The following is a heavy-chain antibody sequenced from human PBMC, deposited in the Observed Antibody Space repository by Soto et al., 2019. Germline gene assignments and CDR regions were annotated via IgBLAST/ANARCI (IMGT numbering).Heavy chain of an antibody. D-gene: IGHD6-19*01. CDR1: GFTFSSYG. J-gene: IGHJ5*02. Sequence: QVQLVESGGGVVQPGRSLRLSCAASGFTFSSYGMNWVRQAPGKGLEWVAVISYDGSNKYYSDSVKGRFTISRDKYKNTLYLQKSSQSAEDTAVYCCGNEASSGWDWAINWVDPWGQGTLVTVSS. CDR3: GNEASSGWDWAINWVDP. V-gene: IGHV3-30*18. CDR2: ISYDGSNK.